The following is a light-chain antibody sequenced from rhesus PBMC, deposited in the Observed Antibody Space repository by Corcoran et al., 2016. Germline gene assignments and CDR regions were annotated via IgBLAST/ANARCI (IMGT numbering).Light chain of an antibody. Sequence: DIVITQSPDSLAVSLGERVTINCKSSQSLLYSSNNKNYLAWYQQKPGQARKLLISWASNRESGVPNRFSGRGSGTDFTLTIHVLQAECVAVYFCQRHYDSPLTFGGGTKVKIK. CDR3: QRHYDSPLT. V-gene: IGKV4-1*01. CDR1: QSLLYSSNNKNY. CDR2: WAS. J-gene: IGKJ4*01.